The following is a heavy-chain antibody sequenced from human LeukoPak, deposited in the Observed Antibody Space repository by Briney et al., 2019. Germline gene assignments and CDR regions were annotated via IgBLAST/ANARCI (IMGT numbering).Heavy chain of an antibody. J-gene: IGHJ5*02. CDR3: ARDLNNGSYHWFDP. Sequence: GGSLRLSCAVSGFTVSSNYMSWVRQAPGTGLEWVSVIYSGGSTDYADSVKGRFTISRDDSKNTLYLQMNSLRAEDTAIYYCARDLNNGSYHWFDPWGQGTLVTVSS. V-gene: IGHV3-66*01. CDR2: IYSGGST. CDR1: GFTVSSNY. D-gene: IGHD1-26*01.